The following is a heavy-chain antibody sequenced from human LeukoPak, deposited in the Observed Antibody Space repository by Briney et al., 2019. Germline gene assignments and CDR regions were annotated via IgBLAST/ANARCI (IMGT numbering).Heavy chain of an antibody. D-gene: IGHD4-17*01. V-gene: IGHV4-4*02. Sequence: GSLRLSCAASGFTFSNYEMNWVRQPPGKGLEWIGEIYHSGTTNYNPSLQSRVTMSVDKSKNQFSLKLSSVTAADTAVYYCATYFYGEYGSYYFDYWGQGTLFTVSS. CDR2: IYHSGTT. J-gene: IGHJ4*02. CDR1: GFTFSNYEM. CDR3: ATYFYGEYGSYYFDY.